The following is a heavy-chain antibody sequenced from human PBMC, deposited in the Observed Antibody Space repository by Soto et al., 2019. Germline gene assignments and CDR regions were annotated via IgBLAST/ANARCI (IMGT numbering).Heavy chain of an antibody. CDR2: GYWDDDK. CDR3: AHRQLVTFFGLVTKIDVWLDS. CDR1: GFSLSTSGAA. Sequence: QITLKESGPTLVNPTQTLTLTCPLSGFSLSTSGAAVGWIRQPPGKALEWLALGYWDDDKRYSPSIKNRVTITKDTSKNQVVLTLTNAELVDTATYYCAHRQLVTFFGLVTKIDVWLDSWGQGTLVTIPS. J-gene: IGHJ5*01. D-gene: IGHD3-3*01. V-gene: IGHV2-5*02.